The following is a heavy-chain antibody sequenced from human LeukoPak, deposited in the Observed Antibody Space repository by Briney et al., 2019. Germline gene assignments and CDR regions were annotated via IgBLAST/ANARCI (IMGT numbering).Heavy chain of an antibody. J-gene: IGHJ4*02. CDR1: GDSVSSNSAA. V-gene: IGHV6-1*01. D-gene: IGHD6-13*01. CDR3: ARAGAANERARFDY. Sequence: PSQTLSLTCAISGDSVSSNSAAWNWIRQSPSRGLEWLGRTYYRSKWYNDYAVSVKSRITINPDTSKDQFSLQLNSVTPEDTAVYYCARAGAANERARFDYWGQGTLVTVSS. CDR2: TYYRSKWYN.